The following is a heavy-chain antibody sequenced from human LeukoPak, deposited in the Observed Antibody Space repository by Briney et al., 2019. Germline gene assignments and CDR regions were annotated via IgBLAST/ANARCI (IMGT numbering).Heavy chain of an antibody. V-gene: IGHV3-33*01. CDR1: GYTFSSYG. D-gene: IGHD6-19*01. CDR3: ARDDVAVTGALDF. CDR2: IWYDGSNK. J-gene: IGHJ4*02. Sequence: GGSLRLSCSASGYTFSSYGMHWVRQAPGKGLEWVAVIWYDGSNKYYADSVKGRFTISRDNSKNTLYLQMNSLRAEDTAVYYCARDDVAVTGALDFWGQGTLVTVSS.